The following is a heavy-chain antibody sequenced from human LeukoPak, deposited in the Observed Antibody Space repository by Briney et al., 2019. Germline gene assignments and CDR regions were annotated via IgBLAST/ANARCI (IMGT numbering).Heavy chain of an antibody. Sequence: PSETLSLTCTVSGYSISSGYYWGWIRQPPGKGLEWIGNIYPSGTTYYNPSLKTRVTISVDTSKNQFSLKLSSVTAADTAVYFCARSGYSYGPYYYMDVWGKGTTVTISS. J-gene: IGHJ6*03. D-gene: IGHD5-18*01. CDR2: IYPSGTT. V-gene: IGHV4-38-2*02. CDR1: GYSISSGYY. CDR3: ARSGYSYGPYYYMDV.